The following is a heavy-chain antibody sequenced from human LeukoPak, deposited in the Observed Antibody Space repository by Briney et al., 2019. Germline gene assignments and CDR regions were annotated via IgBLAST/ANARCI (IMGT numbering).Heavy chain of an antibody. CDR2: ISGSGGST. Sequence: GGSLRLSCAASGFTFSSYAMSWVRQAPGKGLEWVSAISGSGGSTCYADSVKGRFTISRDNSKNTLYLHMNSLRAEDTAVHYCAKDPAGSGTHDRYFDYWGQGTLVTVSS. CDR3: AKDPAGSGTHDRYFDY. CDR1: GFTFSSYA. V-gene: IGHV3-23*01. D-gene: IGHD3-10*01. J-gene: IGHJ4*02.